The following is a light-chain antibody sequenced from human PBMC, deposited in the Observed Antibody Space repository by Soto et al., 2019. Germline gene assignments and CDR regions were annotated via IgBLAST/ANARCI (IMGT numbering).Light chain of an antibody. J-gene: IGKJ1*01. CDR3: HQHNNWWT. Sequence: EVVMTQSPATLSVXXXXXXXXXXRASQSVSSNLAWYQQKPGQAPRLLIYGASTRAAGIPARFSGSGSGTDFTLTITSLQSEDFGVYYCHQHNNWWTFGQGTKVDIK. CDR2: GAS. V-gene: IGKV3-15*01. CDR1: QSVSSN.